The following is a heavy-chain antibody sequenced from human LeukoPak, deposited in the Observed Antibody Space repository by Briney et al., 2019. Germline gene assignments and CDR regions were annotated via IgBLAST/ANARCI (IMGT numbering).Heavy chain of an antibody. J-gene: IGHJ4*02. CDR1: GFSFNYAW. V-gene: IGHV3-15*01. D-gene: IGHD1-26*01. CDR2: IKSRTDGGTA. CDR3: TIVGATPAY. Sequence: GGSLRLSCAASGFSFNYAWVSWVRQAPGKGLEWVGRIKSRTDGGTADYATPVKGRFTMSRDDSKNTLYLQMNSLKTEDTAVYYCTIVGATPAYWGQGTLVTVSS.